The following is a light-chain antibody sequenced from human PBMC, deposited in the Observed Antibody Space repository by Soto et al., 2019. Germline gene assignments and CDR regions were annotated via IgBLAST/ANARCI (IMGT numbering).Light chain of an antibody. CDR1: QSVDST. CDR2: DAS. V-gene: IGKV3-15*01. J-gene: IGKJ2*01. CDR3: QQYHKCPPYT. Sequence: EIVMTQSPATLSVSPGETAALSCRASQSVDSTLAWYQQKPGQAPRLLIYDASTRATGIPARFSGSGSGTEFTLTISRLQSEDFAVYFCQQYHKCPPYTFGQGTKLESK.